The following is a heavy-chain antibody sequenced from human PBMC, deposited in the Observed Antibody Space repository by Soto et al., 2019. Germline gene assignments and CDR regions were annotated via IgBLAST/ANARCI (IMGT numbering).Heavy chain of an antibody. J-gene: IGHJ6*02. Sequence: QVQLVQSGAEVKKPGASVKVSCKASGYTFTSYGISWVRQAPGQGLEWMGWISAYNGNTNYAQKLQGRVTMTTDTSTSTAYMELRSLRSDDTAVYYCASLTGTYGDSPYYYYGMDVWGQGTTVTVSS. V-gene: IGHV1-18*01. CDR2: ISAYNGNT. D-gene: IGHD4-17*01. CDR3: ASLTGTYGDSPYYYYGMDV. CDR1: GYTFTSYG.